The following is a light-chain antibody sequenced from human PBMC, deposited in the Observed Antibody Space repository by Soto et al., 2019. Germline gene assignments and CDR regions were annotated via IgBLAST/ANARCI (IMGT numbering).Light chain of an antibody. V-gene: IGKV3D-15*01. CDR3: QQYNSYSPRT. CDR2: DAS. CDR1: QSVSSN. J-gene: IGKJ1*01. Sequence: EIVMTQSPATVSVSPGEKTTLSSMSIQSVSSNLAWYQQKPGQAPRLLIYDASSRATGIPDRFSSSGSGTEFTLTISNLQPDDFATYYCQQYNSYSPRTFGQGTKVDIK.